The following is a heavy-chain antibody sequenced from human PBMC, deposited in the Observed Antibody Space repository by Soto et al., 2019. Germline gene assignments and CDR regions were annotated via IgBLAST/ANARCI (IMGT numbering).Heavy chain of an antibody. CDR2: INHSGST. V-gene: IGHV4-34*01. D-gene: IGHD3-10*01. CDR3: ARGQYYGSGSYYKRARGFDY. J-gene: IGHJ4*02. Sequence: NPSETLSLTCAVYGGSFSGYYWSWIRQPPGKGLEWIGEINHSGSTNYNPSLKSRVTISVDTSKNQFSLKLSSVTAADTAVYYCARGQYYGSGSYYKRARGFDYWGQGTLVTVS. CDR1: GGSFSGYY.